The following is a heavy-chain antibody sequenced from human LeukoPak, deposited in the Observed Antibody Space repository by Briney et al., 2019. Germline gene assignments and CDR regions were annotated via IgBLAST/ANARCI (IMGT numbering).Heavy chain of an antibody. CDR2: IYGNDAN. V-gene: IGHV2-5*01. CDR3: AHRPGGGIGSWGNLPPWRLYFDY. J-gene: IGHJ4*02. CDR1: GFSLMSSGVG. Sequence: SGPTLVKPTQTLTLTCNFSGFSLMSSGVGVAWIRQTPGKALDWLALIYGNDANRYSPSLKSRLTITKDTSKKRVVLTMTDMDPVDTATYFCAHRPGGGIGSWGNLPPWRLYFDYWGQGTLVSVPS. D-gene: IGHD3-16*01.